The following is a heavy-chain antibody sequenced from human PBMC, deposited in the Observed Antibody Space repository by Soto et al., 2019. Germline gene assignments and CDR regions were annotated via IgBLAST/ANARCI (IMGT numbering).Heavy chain of an antibody. CDR1: GFTFSSYW. CDR3: TRDRSPFALDV. J-gene: IGHJ6*02. Sequence: EVQLVESGGGLVQPGGSLRLSCAASGFTFSSYWMSWVRQAPGKGLEWVANIKTDGSEKYYMDSVRGRFTTSRDNATNYFFPQMNSLTGADTAVYYCTRDRSPFALDVWGLGTSVTVSS. CDR2: IKTDGSEK. V-gene: IGHV3-7*03.